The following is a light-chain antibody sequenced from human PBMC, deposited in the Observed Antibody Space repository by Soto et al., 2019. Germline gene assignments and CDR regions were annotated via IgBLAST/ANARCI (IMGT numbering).Light chain of an antibody. J-gene: IGKJ1*01. CDR2: DAS. V-gene: IGKV1-5*01. CDR3: QQCYRYWT. Sequence: DIQMTQSPATLSASVGDRVTITCRASENINRCLAWYQQKPGKAPELLIYDASNLESGVPSRFSGSGSGTEFTLSISSLQPDDFATYYCQQCYRYWTFGQGTKVDI. CDR1: ENINRC.